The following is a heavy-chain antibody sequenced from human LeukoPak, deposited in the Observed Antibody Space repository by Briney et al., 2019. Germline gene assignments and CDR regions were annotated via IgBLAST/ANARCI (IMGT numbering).Heavy chain of an antibody. J-gene: IGHJ6*02. CDR1: GFTFSSYA. CDR2: ISGSGGST. Sequence: GGSLRLSCAASGFTFSSYAMSWVRQAPGKGLELVSAISGSGGSTYYAYSVKGRFTISRDNSKNTLYLQMNSLRAEDTAVYYCAKSIVRGVMGYYYGMDVWGQGTTVTVSS. V-gene: IGHV3-23*01. D-gene: IGHD3-10*01. CDR3: AKSIVRGVMGYYYGMDV.